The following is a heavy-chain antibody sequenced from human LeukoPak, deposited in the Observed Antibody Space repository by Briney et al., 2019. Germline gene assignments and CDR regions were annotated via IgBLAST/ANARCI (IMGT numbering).Heavy chain of an antibody. CDR3: ARRGSGWYYFDY. D-gene: IGHD6-19*01. Sequence: QTLSLTCAISGDSVSSNSAAWNWIRQSPSRGLEWLGRTYYGSKWYNDYAVSVKSRITINPDTSKNQFSLKLSSVTAADTAVYYCARRGSGWYYFDYWGQGTLVTVSS. J-gene: IGHJ4*02. CDR1: GDSVSSNSAA. V-gene: IGHV6-1*01. CDR2: TYYGSKWYN.